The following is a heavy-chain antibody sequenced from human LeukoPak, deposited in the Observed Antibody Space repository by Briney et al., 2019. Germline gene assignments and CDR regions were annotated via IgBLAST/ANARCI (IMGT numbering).Heavy chain of an antibody. Sequence: PGGSLRLSCAASGFTFSSYSMYWVRQAPGKGLEWVSSISSSSSYIYYADSVKGRFTISRDNAKNSLYLQMNSLRAEDTAVYYCARQGLYSSGWSPVGYFDLWGRGTLVTVSS. J-gene: IGHJ2*01. CDR3: ARQGLYSSGWSPVGYFDL. CDR2: ISSSSSYI. CDR1: GFTFSSYS. V-gene: IGHV3-21*01. D-gene: IGHD6-19*01.